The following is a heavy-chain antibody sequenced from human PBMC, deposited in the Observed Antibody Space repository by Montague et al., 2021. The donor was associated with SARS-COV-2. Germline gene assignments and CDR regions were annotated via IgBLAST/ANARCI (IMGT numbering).Heavy chain of an antibody. D-gene: IGHD6-13*01. CDR1: GDSISYFY. V-gene: IGHV4-4*07. Sequence: SETLSLTCTVSGDSISYFYWSWIRQPAGKGLERIGRVSASGSTNYNPSLNSRVTMSVDTSKKQFSLRLSPVTAADTAVYYCARGVVAAPGTFDYWGQGTLVTVSS. CDR2: VSASGST. J-gene: IGHJ4*02. CDR3: ARGVVAAPGTFDY.